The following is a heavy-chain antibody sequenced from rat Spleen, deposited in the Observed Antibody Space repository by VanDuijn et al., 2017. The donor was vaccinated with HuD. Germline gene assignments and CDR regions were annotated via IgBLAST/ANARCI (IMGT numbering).Heavy chain of an antibody. Sequence: EVQLLESGPGLVKPSQSLSLTCSVTGYSITSGYGWNWIRKFPGNKLEWMGYINSAGSTNYNPPLKSQISITRDTSKNHFFLQLTSVTTEDTATYYCARSFVRPFFDYWGHGVMVTVSS. D-gene: IGHD1-11*01. CDR3: ARSFVRPFFDY. V-gene: IGHV3-3*01. CDR1: GYSITSGYG. CDR2: INSAGST. J-gene: IGHJ2*01.